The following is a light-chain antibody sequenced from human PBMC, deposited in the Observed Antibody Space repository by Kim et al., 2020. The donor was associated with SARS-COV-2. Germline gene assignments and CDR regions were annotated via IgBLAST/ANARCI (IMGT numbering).Light chain of an antibody. CDR3: QQYGGYSWT. J-gene: IGKJ1*01. CDR2: KAS. Sequence: ASVGDSVAITCRASQSISSWLAWYQQKPGKAPKLLIYKASTLESGVPARFSGSVSGTEFTLTITSLQPDDLATYFCQQYGGYSWTFGQGTKVDIK. V-gene: IGKV1-5*03. CDR1: QSISSW.